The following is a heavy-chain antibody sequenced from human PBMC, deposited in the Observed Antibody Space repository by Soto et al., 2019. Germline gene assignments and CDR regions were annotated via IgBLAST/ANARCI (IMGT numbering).Heavy chain of an antibody. J-gene: IGHJ4*02. Sequence: ASVKVSCKAFGGSFSDYAISWVRQAPGQGLEWVGGIIPIFGTPNYAQKLQDRVTFTAHESTNTAYMELSRLTSEDTAVYYCARDRAPRGWSYLDLWGQGTQVTVS. D-gene: IGHD2-15*01. CDR3: ARDRAPRGWSYLDL. CDR2: IIPIFGTP. V-gene: IGHV1-69*13. CDR1: GGSFSDYA.